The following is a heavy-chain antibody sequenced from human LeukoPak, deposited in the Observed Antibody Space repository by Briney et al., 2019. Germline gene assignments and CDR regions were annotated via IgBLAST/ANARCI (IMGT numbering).Heavy chain of an antibody. D-gene: IGHD2-8*01. J-gene: IGHJ5*02. Sequence: SETLSLTCAVYGGSFSGHYWSWIRQPPGKGLEWIGEINHSGSTNYNPSLKSRVTISVDTSKNQFSLKLSSVTAADTAVYYCAREKETGVDPWGQGTLVTVSS. V-gene: IGHV4-34*01. CDR2: INHSGST. CDR1: GGSFSGHY. CDR3: AREKETGVDP.